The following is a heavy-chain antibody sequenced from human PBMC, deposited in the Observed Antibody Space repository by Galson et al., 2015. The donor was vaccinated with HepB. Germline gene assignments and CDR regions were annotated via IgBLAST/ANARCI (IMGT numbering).Heavy chain of an antibody. V-gene: IGHV1-18*04. Sequence: SVKVSCKASGYTFTSYGISWVRQAPGQGLEWMGWISAYNGNTNYAQKLQGRVTMTTDTATSTAYMELRSLRSDDTAVYYCARGGWELLSGWWYFDLWGRGTLVTVSS. D-gene: IGHD1-26*01. CDR3: ARGGWELLSGWWYFDL. CDR2: ISAYNGNT. CDR1: GYTFTSYG. J-gene: IGHJ2*01.